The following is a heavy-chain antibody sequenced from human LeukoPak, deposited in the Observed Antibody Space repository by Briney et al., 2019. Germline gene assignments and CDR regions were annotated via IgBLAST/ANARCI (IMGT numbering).Heavy chain of an antibody. V-gene: IGHV3-23*01. CDR1: GFTFSYYA. D-gene: IGHD1-26*01. CDR3: AKDHRAGSYSHRNAFDY. Sequence: QPGGSLRLSCAASGFTFSYYAMSWVPDAPGKGLEWVSGISGSGGTTYYADSAKGRFTISRDNSKNTLYLQMNSLRAEDTAVYYCAKDHRAGSYSHRNAFDYWGQGTLVTVSS. CDR2: ISGSGGTT. J-gene: IGHJ4*02.